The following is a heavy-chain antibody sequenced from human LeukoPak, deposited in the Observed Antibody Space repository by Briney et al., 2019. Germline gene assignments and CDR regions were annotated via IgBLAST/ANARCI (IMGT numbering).Heavy chain of an antibody. D-gene: IGHD1-26*01. J-gene: IGHJ2*01. CDR2: FSDSGFNT. CDR3: AKDRTVGASYWYFDL. Sequence: GGSLRLSCAASGFTFSNYAMSWVRQAPGKGLEWVSTFSDSGFNTYHADSVKGRFTISRVSSKNTLYLQMNSLRAEDTAIYYCAKDRTVGASYWYFDLWGRGTLVTVSS. V-gene: IGHV3-23*01. CDR1: GFTFSNYA.